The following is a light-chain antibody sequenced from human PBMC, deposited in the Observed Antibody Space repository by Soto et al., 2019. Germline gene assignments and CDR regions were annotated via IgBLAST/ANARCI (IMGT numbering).Light chain of an antibody. J-gene: IGKJ1*01. CDR1: QSISNH. CDR3: QQSYSSPPT. CDR2: AAS. V-gene: IGKV1-39*01. Sequence: DIQRPQSPSSLSASVEDRVIITCRASQSISNHLNWYQQKPGKAPKLLIFAASSLQSGVPSRFSGSRSGPDFTLTISSLQPEDFATYYCQQSYSSPPTFGQGTKVDIK.